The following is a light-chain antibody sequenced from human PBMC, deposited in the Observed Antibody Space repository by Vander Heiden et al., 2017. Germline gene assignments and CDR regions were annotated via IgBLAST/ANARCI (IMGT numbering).Light chain of an antibody. J-gene: IGKJ4*01. CDR1: QSVSSY. CDR2: DAS. Sequence: IVLPQSPATLSLYPGERATLSCRGSQSVSSYFAWSQQKPRQAPRLLIYDASNRATGIPARFSGRGSGTDCTLIISSLEPEDFVVYYWQQRSNWPLTFGGGTKVEIK. V-gene: IGKV3-11*01. CDR3: QQRSNWPLT.